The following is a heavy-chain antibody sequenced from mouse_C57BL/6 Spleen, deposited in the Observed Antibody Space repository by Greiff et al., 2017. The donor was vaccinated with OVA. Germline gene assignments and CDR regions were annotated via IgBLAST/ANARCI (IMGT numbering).Heavy chain of an antibody. CDR1: GYAFSSSW. J-gene: IGHJ3*01. V-gene: IGHV1-82*01. Sequence: QVQLQQSGPELVKPGASVKISCKASGYAFSSSWMNWVKQRPGKGLEWIGRIYPGDGDTNYNGKFKGKATLTADKSSSTAYMQLSSLTSEDSAVYFCARSGSYAGFAYWGQGTLVTVSA. CDR3: ARSGSYAGFAY. CDR2: IYPGDGDT. D-gene: IGHD6-1*01.